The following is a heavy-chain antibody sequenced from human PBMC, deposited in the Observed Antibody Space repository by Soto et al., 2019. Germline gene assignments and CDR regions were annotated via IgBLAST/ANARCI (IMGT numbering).Heavy chain of an antibody. CDR1: GYTFTSYA. Sequence: QVQLVQSGAEEKKPGASVKVSCKASGYTFTSYAMHWVRQAPGQRLEWMGWINAGNGNTKYSQKFQGRVTITRDTPASTAYMELSSLRSEDTAVYYCARGTSGYSSSWSLFDYWGQGPLVTVSS. V-gene: IGHV1-3*05. J-gene: IGHJ4*02. CDR3: ARGTSGYSSSWSLFDY. D-gene: IGHD6-13*01. CDR2: INAGNGNT.